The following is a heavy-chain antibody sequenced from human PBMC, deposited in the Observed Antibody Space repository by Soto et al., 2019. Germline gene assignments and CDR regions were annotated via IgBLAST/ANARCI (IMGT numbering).Heavy chain of an antibody. D-gene: IGHD3-10*01. V-gene: IGHV3-7*01. J-gene: IGHJ6*02. CDR2: IKQDGSEK. Sequence: QPGGSLRLSCAASGFTFSSYWMSWVRQAPGKGLEWVANIKQDGSEKYYVDSVKGRFTISRDNAKNSLYLQMNSLRAEDTAVYYCARCRVGPYYYYYYGMDVWGQGTTVTVSS. CDR3: ARCRVGPYYYYYYGMDV. CDR1: GFTFSSYW.